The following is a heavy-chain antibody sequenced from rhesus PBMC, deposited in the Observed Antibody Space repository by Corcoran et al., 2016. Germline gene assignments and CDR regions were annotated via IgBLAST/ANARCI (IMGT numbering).Heavy chain of an antibody. Sequence: EVHLVESGGGLAKPGGSLRLSCAASGFTFSDSYMHWVRQASGKGLEWVTRMNHCGTRTFYAVAEKVRFPVSRGNARNTLYLQMDSLGTGDTAVYYCAGESRFWGDVYYWGQGVLVTVSS. CDR2: MNHCGTRT. CDR3: AGESRFWGDVYY. CDR1: GFTFSDSY. V-gene: IGHV3-59*01. D-gene: IGHD3-34*01. J-gene: IGHJ4*01.